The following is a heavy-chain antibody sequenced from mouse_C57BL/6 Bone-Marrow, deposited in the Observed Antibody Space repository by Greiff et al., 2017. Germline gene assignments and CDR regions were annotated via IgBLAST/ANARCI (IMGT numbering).Heavy chain of an antibody. D-gene: IGHD1-1*01. CDR1: GFTFSSYA. CDR3: ARALLRVGDY. CDR2: ISDGGSYT. V-gene: IGHV5-4*01. Sequence: EVQVVESGGGLVKPGGSLKLSCAASGFTFSSYAMSWVRQTPEKRLEWVATISDGGSYTYYPHNVQGRFTISRDNAKNKLYLQMSHLKSEDTAMYYCARALLRVGDYWGQGTTLTVSS. J-gene: IGHJ2*01.